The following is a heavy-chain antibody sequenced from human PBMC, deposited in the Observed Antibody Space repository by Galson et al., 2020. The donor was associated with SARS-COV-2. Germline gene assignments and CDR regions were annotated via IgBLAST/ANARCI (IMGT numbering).Heavy chain of an antibody. Sequence: GGSLRLSCAASGFTFSDHYMSWIRQAPGKGLEWVSYIGTTGTTIQYADSVKGRFTISRDNARNSVFLHMNSLRAEDTAVYYWAKLDVPSGDGWYFDLWGRGTLVTVSA. CDR1: GFTFSDHY. CDR3: AKLDVPSGDGWYFDL. CDR2: IGTTGTTI. J-gene: IGHJ2*01. V-gene: IGHV3-11*01. D-gene: IGHD1-26*01.